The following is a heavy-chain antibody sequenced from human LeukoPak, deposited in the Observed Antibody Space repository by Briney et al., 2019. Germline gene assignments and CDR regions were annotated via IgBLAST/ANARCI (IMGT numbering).Heavy chain of an antibody. Sequence: GSSVKVSCKASGGTFSSYAISWVRQAPGQGLEWMGGIIPIFGTANYAQKFQGRVTITADESTSTAYMELSSLRSEDTAVYYCAILLAYCGGDCYLFDYWGQGTLVTVSS. CDR1: GGTFSSYA. CDR2: IIPIFGTA. J-gene: IGHJ4*02. V-gene: IGHV1-69*01. D-gene: IGHD2-21*02. CDR3: AILLAYCGGDCYLFDY.